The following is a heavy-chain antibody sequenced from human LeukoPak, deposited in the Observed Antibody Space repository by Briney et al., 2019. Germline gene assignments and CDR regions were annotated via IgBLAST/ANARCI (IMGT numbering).Heavy chain of an antibody. CDR1: GGSITGYY. J-gene: IGHJ4*02. CDR2: IYTSGST. Sequence: PSETLSLTCTVSGGSITGYYWSWIRQPAGKGLEWIGRIYTSGSTNYNPSLKSRVTMSVDTSKDQFSLKLSSVTAADTAVYYCAREREGIVVPAAPTYFDYWGQGTLVTVSS. D-gene: IGHD2-2*01. CDR3: AREREGIVVPAAPTYFDY. V-gene: IGHV4-4*07.